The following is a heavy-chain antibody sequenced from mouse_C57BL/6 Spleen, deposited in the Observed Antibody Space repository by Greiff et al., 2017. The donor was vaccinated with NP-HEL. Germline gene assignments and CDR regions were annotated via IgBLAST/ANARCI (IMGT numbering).Heavy chain of an antibody. V-gene: IGHV1-22*01. Sequence: VQLQQSGPELVKPGASVKMSCKASGYTFTDYNMHWVKQSHGKSLEWIGYINPNNGGTSYNQKFKGKATLTVNKSSSTAYMELRSLTSEDSAVYYGARSSITAVVATDFDVWGTGTTVTVSS. CDR3: ARSSITAVVATDFDV. J-gene: IGHJ1*03. CDR1: GYTFTDYN. CDR2: INPNNGGT. D-gene: IGHD1-1*01.